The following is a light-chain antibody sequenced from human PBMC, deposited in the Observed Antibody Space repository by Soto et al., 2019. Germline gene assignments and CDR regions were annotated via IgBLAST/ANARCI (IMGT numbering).Light chain of an antibody. J-gene: IGKJ1*01. Sequence: ALQMTQSPSSLSASVGDRVTITCRASQGIGNDLGWYQHIPGKAPKLLIYASSILHSGVPSRFSGSGSGTDFTLPIVGLQPDDFATYYYLQDDHYPWTFGQATKWEI. CDR1: QGIGND. V-gene: IGKV1-6*01. CDR3: LQDDHYPWT. CDR2: ASS.